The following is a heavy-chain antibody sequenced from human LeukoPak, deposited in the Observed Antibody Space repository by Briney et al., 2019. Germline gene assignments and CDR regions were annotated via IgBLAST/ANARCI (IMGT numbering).Heavy chain of an antibody. Sequence: GGSLRLSCAASGFTVSSNYMSWVRQAPGKGLEWVSVIYSGGSTYYADSVKGRFTISRDNSKNTLYLQMNSLRAEDTAVYYCARDSDSSGYYEFDYWGQGTLVTVSS. D-gene: IGHD3-22*01. CDR2: IYSGGST. CDR1: GFTVSSNY. J-gene: IGHJ4*02. CDR3: ARDSDSSGYYEFDY. V-gene: IGHV3-53*01.